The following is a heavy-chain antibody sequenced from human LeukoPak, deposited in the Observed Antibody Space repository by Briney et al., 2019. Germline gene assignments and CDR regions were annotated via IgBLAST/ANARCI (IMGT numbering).Heavy chain of an antibody. CDR2: LNWDGGTT. CDR1: GFTFNDYA. J-gene: IGHJ4*02. D-gene: IGHD4-17*01. V-gene: IGHV3-20*04. CDR3: ARAQTYGDYRLLLDY. Sequence: GGSLRLSCAASGFTFNDYAMYWVRQAPGKGLEWVSGLNWDGGTTGHADSVKGRFTISRDNAKNSLYLQMNSLRAEDTALYYCARAQTYGDYRLLLDYWGQGTLVTVSS.